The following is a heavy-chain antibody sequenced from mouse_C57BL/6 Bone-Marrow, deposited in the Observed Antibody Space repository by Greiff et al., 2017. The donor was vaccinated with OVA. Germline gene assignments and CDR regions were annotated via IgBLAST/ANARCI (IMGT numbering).Heavy chain of an antibody. J-gene: IGHJ2*01. Sequence: VQLQQPGAELVKPGASVKLSCKASGYTFTSYGISWVKQRTGQGLEWIGEIYPRSGNTYYNEKFKGKATLTADKSSSTAYMELRSLTSEDSAVYFCAVYYDYDGVFPYFDYWGQGTTLTVSS. CDR2: IYPRSGNT. CDR1: GYTFTSYG. V-gene: IGHV1-81*01. D-gene: IGHD2-4*01. CDR3: AVYYDYDGVFPYFDY.